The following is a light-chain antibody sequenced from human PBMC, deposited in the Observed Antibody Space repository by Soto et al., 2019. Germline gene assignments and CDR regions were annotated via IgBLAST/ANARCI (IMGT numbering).Light chain of an antibody. J-gene: IGKJ5*01. CDR3: HQYGSSPQNPT. V-gene: IGKV3-20*01. CDR1: QSVSSSY. Sequence: EIVLTQSPGTLSLSPGERATLSCRASQSVSSSYLAWYQQKPGQAPRLLIYGASSRATGIPDRFSGSGSGTDFTLTISRLEPEDFAVYHCHQYGSSPQNPTCGQGTRLEIK. CDR2: GAS.